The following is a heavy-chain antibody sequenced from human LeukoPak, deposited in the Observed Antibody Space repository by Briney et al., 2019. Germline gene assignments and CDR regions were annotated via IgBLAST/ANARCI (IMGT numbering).Heavy chain of an antibody. D-gene: IGHD3-22*01. J-gene: IGHJ4*02. CDR3: AGEGSGCYDSSGTFDY. V-gene: IGHV1-2*04. Sequence: ASVKVSCKASGYTFTGYYMHWVRQAPGQGLEWMGWINPNSGGTNYAQKFQGWVTMTRDTSISTAYMELSRLRSDDTAVYYCAGEGSGCYDSSGTFDYWGQGTLVTVSS. CDR2: INPNSGGT. CDR1: GYTFTGYY.